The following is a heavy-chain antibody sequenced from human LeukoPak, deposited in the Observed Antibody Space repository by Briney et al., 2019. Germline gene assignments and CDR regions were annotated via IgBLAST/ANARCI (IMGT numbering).Heavy chain of an antibody. D-gene: IGHD2-21*02. CDR3: TRDIGDFVSDF. V-gene: IGHV4-59*01. CDR2: IYYGGAT. J-gene: IGHJ4*02. CDR1: GGSINNYY. Sequence: SETLSLTCTVSGGSINNYYWIWIRQPPGKGLEWIGYIYYGGATNYNPSLKSRVTISADTSKNQLSLKLRSVTAADTAVYYCTRDIGDFVSDFWGQGTLVTVSS.